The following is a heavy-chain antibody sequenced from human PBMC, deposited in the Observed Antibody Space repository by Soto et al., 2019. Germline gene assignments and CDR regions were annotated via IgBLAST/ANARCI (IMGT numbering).Heavy chain of an antibody. CDR3: ASQGCSSTTCRGVDP. D-gene: IGHD2-2*01. CDR1: GFTFSSYS. J-gene: IGHJ5*02. CDR2: ISSSSSYI. Sequence: EVQLVESGGGLVKPGGSLRLSCAASGFTFSSYSMNWVRQAPGKGLEWVSSISSSSSYIYYADSVKGRFTNSRDNAKKSLYLQMNSLRAEDTAVYYCASQGCSSTTCRGVDPWGQGTLVTVSS. V-gene: IGHV3-21*01.